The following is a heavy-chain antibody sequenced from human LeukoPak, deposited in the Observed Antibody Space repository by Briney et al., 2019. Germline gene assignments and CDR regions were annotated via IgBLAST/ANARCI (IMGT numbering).Heavy chain of an antibody. Sequence: GESLKISCKGSGYSFISYWIGWVRQMPGKGLEWMGIIYPGDSDTRYSPSFQGQVTISADKSISTAYLQWSSLKASDTAMYYCATTLGYCSGGSCYSLWGQGTLVTVSS. CDR1: GYSFISYW. V-gene: IGHV5-51*01. CDR2: IYPGDSDT. CDR3: ATTLGYCSGGSCYSL. J-gene: IGHJ4*02. D-gene: IGHD2-15*01.